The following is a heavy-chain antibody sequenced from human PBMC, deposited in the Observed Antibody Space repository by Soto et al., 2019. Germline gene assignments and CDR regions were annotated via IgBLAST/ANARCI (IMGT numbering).Heavy chain of an antibody. V-gene: IGHV3-74*01. Sequence: PGGSLRLSCEASGFTFSDYWMHWVRQVPGKELMWVSRIDTDGSITNYADYVQGRFTISRDNAKNSLYLQMNSLRAEDTAVYYCARVRTAAAGTRYFQHWGQGTLVTVSS. J-gene: IGHJ1*01. D-gene: IGHD6-13*01. CDR1: GFTFSDYW. CDR3: ARVRTAAAGTRYFQH. CDR2: IDTDGSIT.